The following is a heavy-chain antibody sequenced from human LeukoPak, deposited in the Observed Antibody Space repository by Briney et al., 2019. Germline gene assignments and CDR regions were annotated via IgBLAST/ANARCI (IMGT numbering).Heavy chain of an antibody. D-gene: IGHD3-10*01. Sequence: GGSLRLSCAASGFTFSSYGMSWVRQAPGKGLEWVSGISGSSGSTYYADSVKGRFTISRDNSKNTLYLQMNSLRAEDTAVYYCAITMVRGVISLQPRRPDYFNYWGQGALVTVSS. V-gene: IGHV3-23*01. CDR2: ISGSSGST. CDR1: GFTFSSYG. J-gene: IGHJ4*02. CDR3: AITMVRGVISLQPRRPDYFNY.